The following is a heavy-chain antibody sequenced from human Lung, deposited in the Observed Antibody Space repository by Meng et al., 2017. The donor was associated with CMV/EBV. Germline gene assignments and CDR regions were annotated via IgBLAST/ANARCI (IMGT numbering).Heavy chain of an antibody. Sequence: GRSLKIXXKGSGYSFTSYWIGWVRQMPGKGLEWMGIIYPGDSDTRYSPSFQGQVTISADKSISTAYLQWSSLKASDTAMYYCARHGGSTIYYYYGMDVWGQGTXVTVSS. CDR1: GYSFTSYW. V-gene: IGHV5-51*01. D-gene: IGHD2-15*01. CDR2: IYPGDSDT. J-gene: IGHJ6*02. CDR3: ARHGGSTIYYYYGMDV.